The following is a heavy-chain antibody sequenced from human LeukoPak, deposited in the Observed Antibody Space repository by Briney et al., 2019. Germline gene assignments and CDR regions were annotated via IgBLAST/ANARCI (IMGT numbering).Heavy chain of an antibody. CDR3: AKVLSKGGGYYLTDF. CDR2: ITYDGSNK. CDR1: GFAFNSYS. J-gene: IGHJ4*02. V-gene: IGHV3-30*18. D-gene: IGHD3-22*01. Sequence: GGSLRLSCAASGFAFNSYSMTWVRQAPGKGLEWVAVITYDGSNKYYADSVKGRFTISRDNSKNTLYLQMNSLRVEDSAVYYCAKVLSKGGGYYLTDFWGQGTLVTVSS.